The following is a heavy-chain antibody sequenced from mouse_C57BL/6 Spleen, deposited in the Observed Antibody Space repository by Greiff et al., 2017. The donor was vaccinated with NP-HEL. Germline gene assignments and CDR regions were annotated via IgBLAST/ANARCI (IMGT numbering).Heavy chain of an antibody. CDR1: GYTFTGYW. D-gene: IGHD2-3*01. Sequence: QVQLQQSGAELMKPGASVKLSCMATGYTFTGYWIEWVKQWPGHGLEWIGVILLGSGSSNYNDKLTGKATFTADTATNTAYMQLSSLTTEDSAIYYCAKGGWPHDFEYRGQDTTLTVSS. CDR3: AKGGWPHDFEY. V-gene: IGHV1-9*01. CDR2: ILLGSGSS. J-gene: IGHJ2*01.